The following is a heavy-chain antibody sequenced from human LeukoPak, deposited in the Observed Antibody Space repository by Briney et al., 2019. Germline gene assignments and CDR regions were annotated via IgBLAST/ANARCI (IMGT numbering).Heavy chain of an antibody. CDR3: AREVNDFWSGYYTGLTLYYYYGMDV. Sequence: ASVKVSCKASGYTFTSYGISWVRQAPGQGLEWMGWISAYNGNTNYAQKLQGRVTMTTDTSTSTAYMELRSPRSDDTAVYYCAREVNDFWSGYYTGLTLYYYYGMDVWGQGTTVTVSS. D-gene: IGHD3-3*01. CDR1: GYTFTSYG. V-gene: IGHV1-18*01. CDR2: ISAYNGNT. J-gene: IGHJ6*02.